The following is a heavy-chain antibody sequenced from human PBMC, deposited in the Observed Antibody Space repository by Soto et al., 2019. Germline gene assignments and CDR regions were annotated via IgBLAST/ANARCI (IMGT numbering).Heavy chain of an antibody. CDR1: GFTFSSYA. Sequence: QVQLVESGGGVVQPGRSLRLSCAASGFTFSSYAMHWVRQAPGKGLEWVAVISYDGSNKYYADSVKGRFTISRDNSKNTLSLQMNSLRAEDTAVYYCARYRLDVVVPAAILAYWGQGTLVTVSS. CDR2: ISYDGSNK. CDR3: ARYRLDVVVPAAILAY. V-gene: IGHV3-30-3*01. J-gene: IGHJ4*02. D-gene: IGHD2-2*02.